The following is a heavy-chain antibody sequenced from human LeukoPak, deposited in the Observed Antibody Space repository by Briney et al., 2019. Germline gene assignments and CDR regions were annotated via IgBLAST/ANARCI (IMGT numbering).Heavy chain of an antibody. Sequence: SETLSLTCTVSGGSISSYYWSWIRQPPGKGLEWIGYVYSSGSTNYNPSVKSRVTISVDTSKNQFSLKLSSVTAADTAVYYCAGTNYDYVWGSYRTDYWGQGTLVTVSS. V-gene: IGHV4-59*01. J-gene: IGHJ4*02. CDR2: VYSSGST. CDR3: AGTNYDYVWGSYRTDY. CDR1: GGSISSYY. D-gene: IGHD3-16*02.